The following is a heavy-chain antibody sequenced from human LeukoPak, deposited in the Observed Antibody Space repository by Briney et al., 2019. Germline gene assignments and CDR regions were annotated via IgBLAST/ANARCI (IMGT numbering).Heavy chain of an antibody. CDR3: ARHSNRLFGDLLVPGRKRAGTRFDY. J-gene: IGHJ4*02. V-gene: IGHV4-38-2*02. CDR2: IYHSGST. Sequence: SETLSLTCTVSGYSISSGYYWGWIRQPPGKGLEWIGSIYHSGSTYYNPSLKSRVTISVDRSKNQFSLKLSSVTAADTALYYCARHSNRLFGDLLVPGRKRAGTRFDYWGQGTLVTVSS. CDR1: GYSISSGYY. D-gene: IGHD3-10*01.